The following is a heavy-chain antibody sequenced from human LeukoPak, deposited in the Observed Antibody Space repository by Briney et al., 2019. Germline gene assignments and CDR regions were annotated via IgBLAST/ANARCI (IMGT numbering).Heavy chain of an antibody. CDR1: GGSFSGYY. D-gene: IGHD3-9*01. Sequence: SETLSLTCAVYGGSFSGYYWSWIRQPPGKGLGWIGEINHSGSTNYNPSLKSRVTISVDTSKNQFSLKLSSVTAADTAVYYCASGGGYYDILTGYLTWGQGTLVTVSS. V-gene: IGHV4-34*01. CDR2: INHSGST. J-gene: IGHJ5*02. CDR3: ASGGGYYDILTGYLT.